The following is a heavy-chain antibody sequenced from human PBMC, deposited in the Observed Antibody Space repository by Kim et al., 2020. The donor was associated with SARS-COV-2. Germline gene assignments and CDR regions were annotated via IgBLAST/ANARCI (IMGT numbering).Heavy chain of an antibody. J-gene: IGHJ4*01. CDR3: ARFKDGSSSWHSFAY. Sequence: GGSLRLSCEVSGFTFSDYYMTWVRQAPGKGLEWLSYISVSISSTNYAAFVKGRFTISRDNAKNSLNLQMNSLRPEDTAFHYCARFKDGSSSWHSFAYWG. CDR2: ISVSISST. CDR1: GFTFSDYY. D-gene: IGHD6-13*01. V-gene: IGHV3-11*03.